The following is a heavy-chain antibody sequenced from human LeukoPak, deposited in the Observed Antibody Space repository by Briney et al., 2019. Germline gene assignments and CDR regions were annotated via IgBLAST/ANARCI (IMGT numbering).Heavy chain of an antibody. CDR1: GGPISSYY. J-gene: IGHJ5*02. CDR2: IYYSGST. D-gene: IGHD1-26*01. Sequence: PSETLSLTCTVSGGPISSYYWSWIRQPPGKGLEWIGYIYYSGSTNYNPSLKSRVTISIGTSKNQFSLNLRSVTAADTAVYYCARSRWGYFNWFDPWGQGTLVTVSS. CDR3: ARSRWGYFNWFDP. V-gene: IGHV4-59*01.